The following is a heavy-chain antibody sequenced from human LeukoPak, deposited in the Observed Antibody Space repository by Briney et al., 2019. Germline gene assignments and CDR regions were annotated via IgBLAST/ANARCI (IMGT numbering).Heavy chain of an antibody. Sequence: GGSLRLSCAASGFTFSSYAMSWVRQAPGKGLEWVANINQDGSEKHYVDSVKGRFTVSRDNARNSLFLQMNSLRAEDTSVYYCARDYRSSWYVRGQGTLVTVSS. CDR3: ARDYRSSWYV. CDR2: INQDGSEK. V-gene: IGHV3-7*03. D-gene: IGHD6-13*01. J-gene: IGHJ4*02. CDR1: GFTFSSYA.